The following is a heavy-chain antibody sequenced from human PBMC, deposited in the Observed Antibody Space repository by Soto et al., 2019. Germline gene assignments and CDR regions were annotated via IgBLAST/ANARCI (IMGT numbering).Heavy chain of an antibody. CDR3: ARDLGYCSGGSCYSFDY. J-gene: IGHJ4*02. CDR2: ISSSGSTI. CDR1: GFTVSSYV. V-gene: IGHV3-48*03. Sequence: GGCLRLSCAACGFTVSSYVMNWVRQASGQGLEWVSYISSSGSTIYYADSVKGRFTISRDNAKNSLYLQMNSLRAEDRAVYYCARDLGYCSGGSCYSFDYWGQGTLVTVPQ. D-gene: IGHD2-15*01.